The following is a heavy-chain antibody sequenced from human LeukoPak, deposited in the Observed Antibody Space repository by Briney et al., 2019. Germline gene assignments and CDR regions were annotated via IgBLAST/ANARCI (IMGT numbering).Heavy chain of an antibody. CDR1: GFTFNNYA. CDR3: ARTSIAAAGTGWFDP. V-gene: IGHV3-23*01. D-gene: IGHD6-13*01. Sequence: GGSLRLSCAASGFTFNNYAMRWVRQAPGKGLEWVSGISGGGDSTFYADSVKGRFTISKDTSKNTLFLHLTSLRAEDTAVYYCARTSIAAAGTGWFDPWGQGTLVTVSS. J-gene: IGHJ5*02. CDR2: ISGGGDST.